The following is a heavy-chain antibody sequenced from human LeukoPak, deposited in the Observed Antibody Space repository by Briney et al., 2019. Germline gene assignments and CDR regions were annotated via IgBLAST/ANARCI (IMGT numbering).Heavy chain of an antibody. CDR2: IVPISGIA. J-gene: IGHJ6*03. CDR3: ARASSTQGYYYYYYMDV. Sequence: SVKVSCKASGGTFSSHAIAWVRQAPGQGPEWMGGIVPISGIADYAQKFQGRVTITADESTSTAYMELSSLRSEDTAVYYCARASSTQGYYYYYYMDVWGKGTTVTVSS. V-gene: IGHV1-69*01. CDR1: GGTFSSHA. D-gene: IGHD3-3*02.